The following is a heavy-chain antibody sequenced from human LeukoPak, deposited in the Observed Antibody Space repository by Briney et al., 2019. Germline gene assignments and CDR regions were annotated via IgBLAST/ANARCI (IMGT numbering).Heavy chain of an antibody. J-gene: IGHJ5*02. CDR1: GGSISSGGYY. CDR2: IYYSGST. V-gene: IGHV4-31*03. Sequence: SETLSLTCTVSGGSISSGGYYWSWIRQHPGKGLEWIGYIYYSGSTYYNPSLKSRVTISVDTSKNQFSLKLSSVTAADTAVYXXXXXXXXPXAIEGYWFDPWGQGTLVTVSS. D-gene: IGHD2-2*01. CDR3: XXXXXXPXAIEGYWFDP.